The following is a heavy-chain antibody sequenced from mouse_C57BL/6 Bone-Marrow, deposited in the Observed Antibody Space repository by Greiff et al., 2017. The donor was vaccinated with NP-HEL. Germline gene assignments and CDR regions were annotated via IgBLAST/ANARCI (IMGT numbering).Heavy chain of an antibody. D-gene: IGHD1-1*01. J-gene: IGHJ4*01. CDR3: ARYYGSRYYYAMDY. CDR1: GFTFSSYA. Sequence: DVHLVESGGGLVKPGGSLKLSCAASGFTFSSYAMSWVRQTPEKRLEWVATISDGGSYTYYPDNVKGRFTISRDNAKNNLYLQMSHLKSEDTAMYYCARYYGSRYYYAMDYWGQGTSVTVSS. V-gene: IGHV5-4*01. CDR2: ISDGGSYT.